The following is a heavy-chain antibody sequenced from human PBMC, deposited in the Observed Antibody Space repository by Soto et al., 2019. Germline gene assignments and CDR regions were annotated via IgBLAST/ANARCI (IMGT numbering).Heavy chain of an antibody. CDR1: GGSVSSGSYY. V-gene: IGHV4-61*01. CDR2: IYYSGST. Sequence: SETLSLNCTVSGGSVSSGSYYWSWILHPPGKGLEWIGYIYYSGSTNYNPSLKSRVTISVDTSKNQFSLKLSSVTAADTAVYYCAYGESRGPFDSWGQGTVVTVSS. CDR3: AYGESRGPFDS. J-gene: IGHJ4*02. D-gene: IGHD4-17*01.